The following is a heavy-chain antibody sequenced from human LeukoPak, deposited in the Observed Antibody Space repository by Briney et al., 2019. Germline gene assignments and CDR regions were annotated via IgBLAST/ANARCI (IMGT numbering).Heavy chain of an antibody. J-gene: IGHJ4*02. Sequence: AQSMTLSCAASGFTVSSNYMSWVRQAPGKGLEWVLVIYSGGSTYYADSVKGRFTISRDNSKNTLYLQMNSLRAEDTAVYYCARDGVQLWFGGQGTLVTVSS. CDR2: IYSGGST. CDR1: GFTVSSNY. V-gene: IGHV3-66*01. D-gene: IGHD5-18*01. CDR3: ARDGVQLWF.